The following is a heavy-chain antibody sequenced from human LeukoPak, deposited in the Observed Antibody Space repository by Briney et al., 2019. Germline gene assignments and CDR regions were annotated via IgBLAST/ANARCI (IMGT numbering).Heavy chain of an antibody. CDR2: TYYRSKWYD. J-gene: IGHJ4*02. CDR3: ARDEGNTGWYTFDY. Sequence: SQTLSLTCVISGDSVSSINGAWNWVRQSPSRGLEWLGRTYYRSKWYDDYAESLKGRIAINPDTSKNQFSLQLNSVTPEDTAVYYCARDEGNTGWYTFDYWGQGTLVTVSS. V-gene: IGHV6-1*01. CDR1: GDSVSSINGA. D-gene: IGHD2-15*01.